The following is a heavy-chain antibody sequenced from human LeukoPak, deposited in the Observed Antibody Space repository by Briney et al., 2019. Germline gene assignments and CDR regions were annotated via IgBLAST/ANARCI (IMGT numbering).Heavy chain of an antibody. CDR3: AKDQGGYSAYGHLDY. D-gene: IGHD5-12*01. V-gene: IGHV3-74*01. CDR1: GFTFSSYW. J-gene: IGHJ4*02. CDR2: INPGGSSI. Sequence: PGRSLRLSCAASGFTFSSYWMHWVRQVPGKGLVWVARINPGGSSITYADSVKGRFTMSRDNSKNTLYLRMDSLRAEDTAVYYCAKDQGGYSAYGHLDYWGQGTLVTVSS.